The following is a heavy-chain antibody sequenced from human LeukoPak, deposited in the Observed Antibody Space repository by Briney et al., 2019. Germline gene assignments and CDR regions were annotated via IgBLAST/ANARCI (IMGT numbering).Heavy chain of an antibody. J-gene: IGHJ4*02. V-gene: IGHV3-30*03. CDR3: ARGGWLQLGNYFDY. CDR2: ISYDGSNK. D-gene: IGHD5-24*01. Sequence: GGSLRLSCAASGFTFSSYGMHWVRQAPGKGLEWVAVISYDGSNKYYADSVKGRFTISRDNSKNTLYLQMSSLRAEDTAVYYCARGGWLQLGNYFDYWGQGTLVTVSS. CDR1: GFTFSSYG.